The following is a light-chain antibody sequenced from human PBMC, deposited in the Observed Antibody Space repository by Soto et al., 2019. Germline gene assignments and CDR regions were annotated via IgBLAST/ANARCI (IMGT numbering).Light chain of an antibody. CDR1: QSVASSY. V-gene: IGKV3-20*01. CDR2: GAS. Sequence: EIVLTQSPGTLSLSPWERATLSCRASQSVASSYLAWYQQKPGQAPRLLIYGASSRATGIPDRFSGSGSATDFTLTISRLEPEDFAVYYCQQYHRSPITFGQGTRLQIK. J-gene: IGKJ5*01. CDR3: QQYHRSPIT.